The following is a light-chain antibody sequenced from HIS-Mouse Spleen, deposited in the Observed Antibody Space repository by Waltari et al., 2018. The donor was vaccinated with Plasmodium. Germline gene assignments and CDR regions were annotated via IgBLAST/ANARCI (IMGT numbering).Light chain of an antibody. Sequence: SYELTQPPPVSVSPGQTARITCSGDALPKKYASWYQQQSGQAPVLVIDEDSKRPAGIPDRLSGSSSGTMATLTIRGAQVEDEADYYCYSTDSSGNHRVFGGGTKLTVL. CDR3: YSTDSSGNHRV. CDR2: EDS. CDR1: ALPKKY. V-gene: IGLV3-10*01. J-gene: IGLJ3*02.